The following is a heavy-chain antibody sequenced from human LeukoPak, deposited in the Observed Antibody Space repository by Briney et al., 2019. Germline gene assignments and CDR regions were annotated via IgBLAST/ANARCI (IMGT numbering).Heavy chain of an antibody. V-gene: IGHV3-23*01. D-gene: IGHD6-13*01. J-gene: IGHJ4*02. Sequence: GGSLRLSCAASGFIFTSYAMSWVRQAPGKGLEWVSTISNSGGSTYYADSVKGRFTISRDNSKNTLYLQMNSLRVEDTAVYYCVREGTSWYADYWGQGTLVTVSS. CDR1: GFIFTSYA. CDR2: ISNSGGST. CDR3: VREGTSWYADY.